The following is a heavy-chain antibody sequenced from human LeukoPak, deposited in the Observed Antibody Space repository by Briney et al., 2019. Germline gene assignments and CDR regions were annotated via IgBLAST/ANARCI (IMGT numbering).Heavy chain of an antibody. V-gene: IGHV4-38-2*02. CDR3: ARNMRWAVTLTGGVQSWLDP. J-gene: IGHJ5*02. Sequence: SETLSLTCTVSGYSISNSYYWGWIRQPPGKGLEWIGTIYHSGSANYSPSLKSRVTISVDTSKNQFSLKLTSVTAADTAVYYCARNMRWAVTLTGGVQSWLDPWGQGILVTVSS. CDR1: GYSISNSYY. D-gene: IGHD4-23*01. CDR2: IYHSGSA.